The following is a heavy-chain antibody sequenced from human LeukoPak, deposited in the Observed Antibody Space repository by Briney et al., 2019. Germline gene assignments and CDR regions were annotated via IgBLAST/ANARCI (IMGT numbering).Heavy chain of an antibody. CDR1: GYTLTELS. J-gene: IGHJ5*02. V-gene: IGHV1-24*01. CDR2: FQPEDGET. CDR3: ATDPPTYYYDSGLS. D-gene: IGHD3-22*01. Sequence: ASVKVSCKVSGYTLTELSMHWVRPVHGRGIGWMGGFQPEDGETIYAQTFQGRVTMTEDTSTDTAYMELSSLRSEDTAVYYCATDPPTYYYDSGLSWGQGTLVTVSS.